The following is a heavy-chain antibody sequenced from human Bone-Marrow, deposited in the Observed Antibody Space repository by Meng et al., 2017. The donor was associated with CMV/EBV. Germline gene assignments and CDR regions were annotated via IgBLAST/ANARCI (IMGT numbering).Heavy chain of an antibody. V-gene: IGHV1-69*02. J-gene: IGHJ4*02. CDR3: AGHHLTAVFGY. D-gene: IGHD5-18*01. Sequence: SVKVSCKASGGTFSSYTISWVRQAPGQGLEWMGRIIPILGIANYEQKFQGRVTITADKSTSTAYKELSSLRSEDPAVYYCAGHHLTAVFGYWGQGTLVTVSS. CDR1: GGTFSSYT. CDR2: IIPILGIA.